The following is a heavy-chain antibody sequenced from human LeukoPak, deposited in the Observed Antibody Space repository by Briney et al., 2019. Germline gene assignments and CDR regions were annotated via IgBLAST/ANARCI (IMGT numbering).Heavy chain of an antibody. CDR3: AKDSVHSGYDLGSGY. CDR1: GFTFDDYA. D-gene: IGHD5-12*01. CDR2: ISGDGGST. J-gene: IGHJ4*02. V-gene: IGHV3-43*02. Sequence: PGGSLRLSCAASGFTFDDYAMHWVRQAPGKGLEWVSLISGDGGSTYYADSVKGRFTISRGNSKNSLYLQMNSLRTEDTALYYCAKDSVHSGYDLGSGYWGQGTLVTVSS.